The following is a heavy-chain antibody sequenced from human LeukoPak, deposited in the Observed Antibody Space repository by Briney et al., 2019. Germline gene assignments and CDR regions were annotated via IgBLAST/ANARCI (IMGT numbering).Heavy chain of an antibody. Sequence: GGSLRLSCAASGFTFSSYAMTWVRQAPGKGLEWVSGISGSGGSTYYADSVKGRFTISRDNSKNTLYLQMNSLRAEDTAVYYCNVVVIGSGYYFDYWGQGTLVTVSS. CDR1: GFTFSSYA. J-gene: IGHJ4*02. D-gene: IGHD3-22*01. CDR3: NVVVIGSGYYFDY. V-gene: IGHV3-23*01. CDR2: ISGSGGST.